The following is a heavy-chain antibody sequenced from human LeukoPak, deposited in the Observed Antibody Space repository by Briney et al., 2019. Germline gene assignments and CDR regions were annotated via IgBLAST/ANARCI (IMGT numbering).Heavy chain of an antibody. CDR3: ARLGGSRDGYTYFSIQRRTPRYYFDY. CDR2: IYHSGST. CDR1: GGSISSSNW. Sequence: SETLSLTCTVSGGSISSSNWWSWVRQPPGKGLEWIGEIYHSGSTNYNPSLKSRVAISVDTSKNQFSLKLSSVTAADTAVYYCARLGGSRDGYTYFSIQRRTPRYYFDYWGQGTLVTVSS. D-gene: IGHD5-24*01. V-gene: IGHV4-4*02. J-gene: IGHJ4*02.